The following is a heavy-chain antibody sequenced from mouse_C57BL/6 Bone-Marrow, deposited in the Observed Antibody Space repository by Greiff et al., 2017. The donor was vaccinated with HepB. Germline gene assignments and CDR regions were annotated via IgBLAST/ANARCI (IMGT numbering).Heavy chain of an antibody. CDR3: ARWGYDYDGYAMDY. Sequence: VQLQQPGAELVKPGASVKMSCKASGYTFTSYWITWVKQRPGQGLEWIGDIYPGSGSTNYNEKFKSKATLTVDTSSSTAYMQLSSLTSEDSAVYYCARWGYDYDGYAMDYWGQGTSVTVSS. V-gene: IGHV1-55*01. J-gene: IGHJ4*01. CDR1: GYTFTSYW. CDR2: IYPGSGST. D-gene: IGHD2-4*01.